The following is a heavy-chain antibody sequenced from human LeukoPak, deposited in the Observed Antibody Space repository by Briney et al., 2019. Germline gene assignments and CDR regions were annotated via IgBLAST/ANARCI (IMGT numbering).Heavy chain of an antibody. CDR2: ISYSGST. Sequence: PSETLSLTCTVSGGSISSYYWSWIRQPPGKGLEWIGYISYSGSTNYNPSLKSRVTISVDTSKNQFSLKLSSVTAADTAVYYCARLRVRYCSTTSCCTRGHFDYWGQGTLVTVSS. CDR1: GGSISSYY. D-gene: IGHD2-2*02. V-gene: IGHV4-59*01. CDR3: ARLRVRYCSTTSCCTRGHFDY. J-gene: IGHJ4*02.